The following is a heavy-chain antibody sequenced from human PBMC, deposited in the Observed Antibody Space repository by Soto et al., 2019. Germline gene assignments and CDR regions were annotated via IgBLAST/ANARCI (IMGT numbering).Heavy chain of an antibody. CDR3: ARAPPYQGYCIDGVCYAYFAS. CDR2: VFYSGSP. CDR1: GVSIKNDY. D-gene: IGHD2-8*01. J-gene: IGHJ4*02. V-gene: IGHV4-59*01. Sequence: QVHLQESGPGLVKPSETLSLTCSVSGVSIKNDYWSWIRQPPGKGLEWIGYVFYSGSPNYNPSLKSRVSMSLDTSKNHFSLNLSPATAADTALYYCARAPPYQGYCIDGVCYAYFASWGRGTLVTVSS.